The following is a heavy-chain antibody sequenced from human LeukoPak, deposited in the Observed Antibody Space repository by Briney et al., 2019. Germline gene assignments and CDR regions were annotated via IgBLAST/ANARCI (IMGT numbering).Heavy chain of an antibody. CDR3: ARDRGADSSGYHLTFDY. V-gene: IGHV3-66*02. J-gene: IGHJ4*02. D-gene: IGHD3-22*01. CDR2: IYSGGST. CDR1: GFTVSSNY. Sequence: GGSLRLSCAASGFTVSSNYMSWVRQAPGKGLEWVSVIYSGGSTYYADSVKGRFTISRDNSKNTLYLQMYSLRAEDTAVYYCARDRGADSSGYHLTFDYWGQGTLVTVSS.